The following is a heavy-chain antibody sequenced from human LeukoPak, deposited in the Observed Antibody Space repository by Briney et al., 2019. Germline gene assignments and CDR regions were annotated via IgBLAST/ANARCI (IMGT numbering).Heavy chain of an antibody. CDR1: GFTFSSYA. Sequence: GGSLRLSCAASGFTFSSYAMHWVRQAPGKGLEWVAVISYDGSNKYYADSVKGRFTISRDNSKNTLYLQMNSLRAEDTAVYYCARVYCSSTSCYSYYHYYGMDVWGQGTTVTVSS. J-gene: IGHJ6*01. CDR3: ARVYCSSTSCYSYYHYYGMDV. D-gene: IGHD2-2*01. CDR2: ISYDGSNK. V-gene: IGHV3-30-3*01.